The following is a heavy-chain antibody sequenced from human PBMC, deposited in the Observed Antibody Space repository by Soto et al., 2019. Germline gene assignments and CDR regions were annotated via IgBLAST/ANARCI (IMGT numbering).Heavy chain of an antibody. V-gene: IGHV4-31*03. D-gene: IGHD3-3*01. Sequence: PSETLSLTCTVSGGSISSGGYYWSWIRQHPGKGLEWIGYMYYSGSTQYNPSLRSRVTMSVDTSKNQFSLKLSSVTAADTAVYYCARNPGGSAYYLYFDYWGQGTLVTVSS. CDR1: GGSISSGGYY. CDR3: ARNPGGSAYYLYFDY. CDR2: MYYSGST. J-gene: IGHJ4*02.